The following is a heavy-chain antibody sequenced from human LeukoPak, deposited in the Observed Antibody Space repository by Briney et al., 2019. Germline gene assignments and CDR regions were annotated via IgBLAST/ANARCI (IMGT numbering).Heavy chain of an antibody. V-gene: IGHV4-59*01. J-gene: IGHJ4*02. CDR1: GGSISNYW. CDR2: VFDSGGT. Sequence: SETLSLTCTVSGGSISNYWWSWIRQPPGKGLEWIGYVFDSGGTNYNPSLKSRVTISVDTSRKQFSLKLSSVTAADTAVYYCARGYSSSWNYFDYWGQGTLVTVSS. D-gene: IGHD6-13*01. CDR3: ARGYSSSWNYFDY.